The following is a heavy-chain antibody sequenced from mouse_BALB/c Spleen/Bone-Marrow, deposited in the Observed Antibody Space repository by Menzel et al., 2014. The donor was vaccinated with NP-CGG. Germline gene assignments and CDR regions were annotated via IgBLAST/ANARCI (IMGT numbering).Heavy chain of an antibody. J-gene: IGHJ3*01. CDR2: IDPSDGET. V-gene: IGHV1-74*04. CDR1: GYSFTSYW. CDR3: ASPSDGNPFAY. D-gene: IGHD2-1*01. Sequence: LVESGPQLVRPGASVKISCKASGYSFTSYWMHWVKQRPGQGPEWIGMIDPSDGETRLNQKFKDKATLTVDKSSXTAYMQLSSPTSEDSAVYYCASPSDGNPFAYWGQGTLVTVSA.